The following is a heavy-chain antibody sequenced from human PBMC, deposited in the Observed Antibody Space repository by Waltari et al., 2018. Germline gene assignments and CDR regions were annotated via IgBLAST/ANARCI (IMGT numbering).Heavy chain of an antibody. CDR1: GGSIFSSF. CDR2: IYGGNGVT. Sequence: QVQLQESGPDLLKPSETLSLTCAVSGGSIFSSFWSWIRQSPGKGLEWIGNIYGGNGVTNYNPSLRSRVTISTDMSKNQCSLRLNSVTAADSATYFCARAWIGVVKYNRFDVWGPGVLVTVSS. J-gene: IGHJ5*02. CDR3: ARAWIGVVKYNRFDV. V-gene: IGHV4-59*12. D-gene: IGHD3-3*01.